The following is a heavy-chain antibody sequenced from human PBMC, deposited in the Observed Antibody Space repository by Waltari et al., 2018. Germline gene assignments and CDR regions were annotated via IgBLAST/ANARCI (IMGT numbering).Heavy chain of an antibody. V-gene: IGHV4-4*09. D-gene: IGHD6-6*01. CDR3: ARMIEYRNSWDAFDV. J-gene: IGHJ3*01. Sequence: QVQLQESGPGLVKPSETLSLTCTVSGGSLRAYYWNWIRQTPGKGLEWIGNIYSDGSTDYNPSLQSRITISIDTSKKEFSLKLSSVTAADTATYYCARMIEYRNSWDAFDVWGQGTMVTVSS. CDR2: IYSDGST. CDR1: GGSLRAYY.